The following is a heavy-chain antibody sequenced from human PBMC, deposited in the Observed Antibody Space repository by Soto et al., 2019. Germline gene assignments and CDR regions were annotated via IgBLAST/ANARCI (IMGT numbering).Heavy chain of an antibody. D-gene: IGHD3-3*01. CDR2: ISSSSTTM. V-gene: IGHV3-48*01. J-gene: IGHJ6*03. CDR1: GFTFSFYS. CDR3: AGGFWSGRLLDYSYMDV. Sequence: GGSLRLSCAASGFTFSFYSMNWVRQAPGKGLEWVSYISSSSTTMYYADSLKGRFTISRDNAKNSLYLQMNSLRGEDTAVYYCAGGFWSGRLLDYSYMDVWGQGTTVTVSS.